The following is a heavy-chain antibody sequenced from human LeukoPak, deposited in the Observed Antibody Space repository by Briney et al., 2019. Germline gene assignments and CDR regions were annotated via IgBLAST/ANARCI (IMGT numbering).Heavy chain of an antibody. CDR3: ARPVISGWYRYFDY. V-gene: IGHV4-34*01. Sequence: SETLSLTCAVYGGSFSGYYWSWIRQPPGKGLEWIGEINHSGSTNYNPSLKSRVTISVDTSKNPFSLKLSSVTAADTAVYYCARPVISGWYRYFDYWGQGTLVTVSS. D-gene: IGHD6-19*01. J-gene: IGHJ4*02. CDR2: INHSGST. CDR1: GGSFSGYY.